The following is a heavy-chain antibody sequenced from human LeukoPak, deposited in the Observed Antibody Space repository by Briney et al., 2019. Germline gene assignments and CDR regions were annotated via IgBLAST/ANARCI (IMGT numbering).Heavy chain of an antibody. CDR2: ISSSGST. CDR1: GDSISSGDYY. Sequence: PSETLSLTCTVSGDSISSGDYYWSWIRQPAGKGLEWIGRISSSGSTNYNPSLKSRVTISVDTSKNHFSLNLNSVTAADTAMYYCARYSSNWSSFDYWGQGTLVTVSS. CDR3: ARYSSNWSSFDY. J-gene: IGHJ4*02. V-gene: IGHV4-61*02. D-gene: IGHD6-13*01.